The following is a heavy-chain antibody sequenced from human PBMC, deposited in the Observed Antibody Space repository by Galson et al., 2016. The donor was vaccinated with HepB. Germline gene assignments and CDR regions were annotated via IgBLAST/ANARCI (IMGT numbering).Heavy chain of an antibody. J-gene: IGHJ4*02. CDR1: GFIFSSYS. CDR3: ARDGVGDTYSSSCPDY. D-gene: IGHD6-13*01. V-gene: IGHV3-21*01. CDR2: ISSSSSYI. Sequence: SCAASGFIFSSYSLNWVRQAPGKGLEWVSSISSSSSYIYYADSVRGRFTISRDNAKNSLYLQMNSLRAEDTAVYYCARDGVGDTYSSSCPDYWGQGTLVTVSS.